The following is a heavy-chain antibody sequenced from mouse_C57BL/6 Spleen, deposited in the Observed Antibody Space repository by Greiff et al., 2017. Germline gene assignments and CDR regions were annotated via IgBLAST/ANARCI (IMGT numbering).Heavy chain of an antibody. CDR2: IYPGSGST. Sequence: QVQLQQPGAELVKPGASVKMSCKASGYTFTSYWITWVKQRPGQGLEWIGDIYPGSGSTNYNEKFKSKATLTVDTSSSTAYMQLSSLTSEDSAVYYCAREGVYDYDRAYAMDYWGQGTSVTVSS. D-gene: IGHD2-4*01. CDR3: AREGVYDYDRAYAMDY. V-gene: IGHV1-55*01. CDR1: GYTFTSYW. J-gene: IGHJ4*01.